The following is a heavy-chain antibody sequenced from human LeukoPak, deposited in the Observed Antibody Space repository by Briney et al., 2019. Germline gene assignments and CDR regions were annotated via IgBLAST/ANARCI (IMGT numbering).Heavy chain of an antibody. J-gene: IGHJ4*02. Sequence: SETLSLTCTVSGGSISGYYWSWIRQPPGKGLEWIGYIYSSGSSNYNPSLRRSRVAISVDTSKNQFSLRLSSVTAADTAVYYCVRGRLIYGDYTSFDYWGQGTLVTVSS. CDR1: GGSISGYY. CDR2: IYSSGSS. V-gene: IGHV4-59*01. CDR3: VRGRLIYGDYTSFDY. D-gene: IGHD4-17*01.